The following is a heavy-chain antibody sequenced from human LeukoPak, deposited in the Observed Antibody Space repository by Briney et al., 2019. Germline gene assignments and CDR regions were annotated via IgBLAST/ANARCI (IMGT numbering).Heavy chain of an antibody. Sequence: PGRSLRLSCAASGFTFSSYSMNWVRQAPGKGLEWVSSISSSSSYIYYADSVKGRFTISRDNAKNSLYLQMNSLRAEDTAVSYCARDHAIYDILTGYYKEDYYYYGMDVWGQGTTVTVSS. J-gene: IGHJ6*02. CDR3: ARDHAIYDILTGYYKEDYYYYGMDV. CDR1: GFTFSSYS. V-gene: IGHV3-21*01. D-gene: IGHD3-9*01. CDR2: ISSSSSYI.